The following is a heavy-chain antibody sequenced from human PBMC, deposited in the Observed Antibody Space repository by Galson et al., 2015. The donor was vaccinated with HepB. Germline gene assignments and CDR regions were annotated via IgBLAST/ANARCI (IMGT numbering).Heavy chain of an antibody. D-gene: IGHD6-13*01. CDR2: FDPEDGET. V-gene: IGHV1-24*01. CDR3: ATGLFPRRRIAAGAFDY. Sequence: SVKVSCKVSGYTLTELSMHWVRQAPGKGLEWMGGFDPEDGETIYAQKFQGRVTMTEDTSTDTDYMELSSLRSEDTAVYYCATGLFPRRRIAAGAFDYWGQGTLVTVSS. CDR1: GYTLTELS. J-gene: IGHJ4*02.